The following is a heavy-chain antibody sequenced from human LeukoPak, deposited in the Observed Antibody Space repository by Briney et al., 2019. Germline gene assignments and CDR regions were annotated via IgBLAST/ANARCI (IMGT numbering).Heavy chain of an antibody. CDR2: ISDDSNYI. Sequence: GGSLRLSCAASGFTFSTYSGNWIRQAPGKGLEWVSSISDDSNYIFYADSVKGRFTISRDNAKNSLYLQMNSLTAEDSAVYYCPSRRGSNRPFDYWGQGTLVTVSS. CDR3: PSRRGSNRPFDY. D-gene: IGHD1-26*01. J-gene: IGHJ4*02. V-gene: IGHV3-21*01. CDR1: GFTFSTYS.